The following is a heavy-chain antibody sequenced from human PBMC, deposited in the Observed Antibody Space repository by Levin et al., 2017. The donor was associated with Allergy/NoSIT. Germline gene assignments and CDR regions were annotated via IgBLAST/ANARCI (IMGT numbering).Heavy chain of an antibody. CDR1: GFTFSSYS. V-gene: IGHV3-21*01. CDR3: ARDGGGTVTTLNYGMDV. CDR2: ISSSSSYI. J-gene: IGHJ6*02. Sequence: GESLKISCAASGFTFSSYSMNWVRQAPGKGLEWVSSISSSSSYIYYADSVKGRFTISRDNAKNSLYLQMNSLRAEDTAVYYCARDGGGTVTTLNYGMDVWGQGTTVTVSS. D-gene: IGHD4-17*01.